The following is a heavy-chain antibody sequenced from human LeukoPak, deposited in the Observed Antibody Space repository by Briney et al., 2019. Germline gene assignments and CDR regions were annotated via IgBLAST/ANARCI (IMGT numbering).Heavy chain of an antibody. CDR1: GFSLSRYA. J-gene: IGHJ4*02. CDR3: AKCRGSSWSDYFDY. Sequence: GGSLRLSCAVSGFSLSRYAMSWVRKAPGKGLEWVSAITDSGGSTYYADSVKGRFTISRDNSRNTLYLQMNTLRAEDTAVYYCAKCRGSSWSDYFDYWGQGTLVTVSS. D-gene: IGHD6-13*01. V-gene: IGHV3-23*01. CDR2: ITDSGGST.